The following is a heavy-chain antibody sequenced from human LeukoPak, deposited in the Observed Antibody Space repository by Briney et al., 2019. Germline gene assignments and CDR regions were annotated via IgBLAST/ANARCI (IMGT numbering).Heavy chain of an antibody. CDR3: SRDRGYYDSGNYPTDY. V-gene: IGHV1-2*02. CDR1: GYTFTGYF. J-gene: IGHJ4*02. CDR2: INPNSGGT. D-gene: IGHD3-10*01. Sequence: EASVKVSCKASGYTFTGYFIHWVRQAPGQGLEWMGWINPNSGGTNYAQKFQGRVTMTGDTSINTAYMELSRLTSGDTAVYYCSRDRGYYDSGNYPTDYWGQGTLVTVSS.